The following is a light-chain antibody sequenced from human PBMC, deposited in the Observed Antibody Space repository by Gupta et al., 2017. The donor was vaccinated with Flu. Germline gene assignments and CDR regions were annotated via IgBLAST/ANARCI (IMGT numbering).Light chain of an antibody. CDR1: SSDVGGYDY. CDR3: KSFASSIAYV. Sequence: QSALTQPASVSGSPGQSVTISCTGTSSDVGGYDYVSWYQQYSGKAPKLIIYDVSHRPSGVSNRFSGSKSGNTASLTISGLQAEDEADYYCKSFASSIAYVFGAGTKVTVL. V-gene: IGLV2-14*03. J-gene: IGLJ1*01. CDR2: DVS.